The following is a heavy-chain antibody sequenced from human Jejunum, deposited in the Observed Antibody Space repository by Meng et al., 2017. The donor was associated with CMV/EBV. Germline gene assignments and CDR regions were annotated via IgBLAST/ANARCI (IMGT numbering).Heavy chain of an antibody. D-gene: IGHD1-26*01. CDR2: IKQDGSEK. J-gene: IGHJ4*01. V-gene: IGHV3-7*04. CDR3: ARGATGGSYRFDF. Sequence: FGFTFCSYWMTWVREGPGRGLGWVGSIKQDGSEKIYVDSVKGQFPISRNNAMNTLYLQMNSLRVEDTAVYYCARGATGGSYRFDFWGHGTLVTVSS. CDR1: GFTFCSYW.